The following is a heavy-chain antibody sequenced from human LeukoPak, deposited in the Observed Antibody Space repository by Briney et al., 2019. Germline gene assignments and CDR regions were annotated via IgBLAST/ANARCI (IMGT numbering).Heavy chain of an antibody. CDR1: GFSFSSYW. CDR2: IKQDGSEK. Sequence: GGSLRLSCAVSGFSFSSYWMSWVRQAPGKGLEWVANIKQDGSEKYYVDSVKGRFAISRDNAKNSLYLQMNSLRAEDTAVYYCARIVVLVYYYMDVWGKGTTVTVSS. J-gene: IGHJ6*03. CDR3: ARIVVLVYYYMDV. V-gene: IGHV3-7*01. D-gene: IGHD3-22*01.